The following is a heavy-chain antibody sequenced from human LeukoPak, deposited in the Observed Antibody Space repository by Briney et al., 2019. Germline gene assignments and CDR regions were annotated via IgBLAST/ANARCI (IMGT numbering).Heavy chain of an antibody. V-gene: IGHV1-2*02. J-gene: IGHJ5*02. CDR2: INPNSGGT. Sequence: ASVRVSCKASGYTFTGDYMHWVRQAPGQGLEWMGWINPNSGGTNYAQKFQGRVTMSRDTSISTAYMELSRLRSDDTAVYYCAREVMLCSSTSCYTHHRRFDPWGQGTLVTVSS. D-gene: IGHD2-2*02. CDR3: AREVMLCSSTSCYTHHRRFDP. CDR1: GYTFTGDY.